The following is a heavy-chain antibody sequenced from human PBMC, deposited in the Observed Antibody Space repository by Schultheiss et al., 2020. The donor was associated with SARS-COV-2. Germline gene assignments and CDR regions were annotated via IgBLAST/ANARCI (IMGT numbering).Heavy chain of an antibody. J-gene: IGHJ5*02. CDR2: IYYSGST. D-gene: IGHD5-18*01. Sequence: SETLSLTCAVSGYSISSGYYWGWIRQPPGKGLEWIGYIYYSGSTNYNPSLKSRVTISVDTPKNQFSLKLSSVTAADTAVYYCARMGYTEGWFDPWGQGTLVTVSS. CDR1: GYSISSGYY. CDR3: ARMGYTEGWFDP. V-gene: IGHV4-61*01.